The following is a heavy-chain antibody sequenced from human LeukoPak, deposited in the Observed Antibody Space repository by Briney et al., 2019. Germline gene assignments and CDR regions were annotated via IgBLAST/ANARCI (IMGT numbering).Heavy chain of an antibody. CDR3: GRLMGGYDSYFYGMDV. CDR2: IFSGGST. J-gene: IGHJ6*02. D-gene: IGHD5-12*01. CDR1: GFTVSSNY. Sequence: GGSLRLSCAASGFTVSSNYMSWVRQAPGKGLEWVSIIFSGGSTYYADSVKGRFTISRDNSKNTLYLQMNSLRLEDTAVYYCGRLMGGYDSYFYGMDVWGQGTTVTVSS. V-gene: IGHV3-53*05.